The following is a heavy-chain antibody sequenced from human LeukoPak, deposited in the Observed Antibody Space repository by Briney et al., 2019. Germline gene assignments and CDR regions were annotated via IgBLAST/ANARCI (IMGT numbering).Heavy chain of an antibody. CDR1: GYSFTSYW. J-gene: IGHJ6*03. Sequence: KLGESLKISCKGSGYSFTSYWIGWVRHMPGKGLEWMGIIYPGDSDTRYSPSFQGQVTVSADKSISTAYLQWSSLKASDTAMYYCARHLRSRRTNYYMDVWGKGTTVTVSS. CDR2: IYPGDSDT. V-gene: IGHV5-51*01. CDR3: ARHLRSRRTNYYMDV.